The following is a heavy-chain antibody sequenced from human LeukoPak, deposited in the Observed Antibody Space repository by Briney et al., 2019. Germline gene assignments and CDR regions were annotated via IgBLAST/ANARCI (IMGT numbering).Heavy chain of an antibody. CDR1: GFSLSTAGAG. D-gene: IGHD3-16*01. J-gene: IGHJ6*02. Sequence: SGPTLVNPTQTLTLTCTFSGFSLSTAGAGVGWIRQPPGKALEWLALIYWNDDKRYNPSLKSRFTITKDTSKNQVVLTMTNMDPVDIATYYCARRGGVWGQGTTVTVSS. V-gene: IGHV2-5*01. CDR3: ARRGGV. CDR2: IYWNDDK.